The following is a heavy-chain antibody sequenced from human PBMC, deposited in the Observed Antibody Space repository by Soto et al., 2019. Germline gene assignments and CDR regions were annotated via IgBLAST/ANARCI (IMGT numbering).Heavy chain of an antibody. J-gene: IGHJ6*02. D-gene: IGHD6-19*01. CDR1: RVAFSKFI. CDR3: AKVRYSSPMGYYYGMDV. CDR2: IIPIFGTA. V-gene: IGHV1-69*01. Sequence: QAQLEQSGGEVKKPGSSVKVSCKASRVAFSKFIVTWVRQAPGLGLEWVGGIIPIFGTANYAQKFQGRVTITAKETTSTSYKEVNNLRSEDTAVYYCAKVRYSSPMGYYYGMDVWGQGTTVTVSS.